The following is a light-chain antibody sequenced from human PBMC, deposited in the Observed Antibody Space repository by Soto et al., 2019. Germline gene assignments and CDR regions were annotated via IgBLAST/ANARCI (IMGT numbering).Light chain of an antibody. V-gene: IGKV1-5*01. J-gene: IGKJ1*01. CDR1: QSISSW. CDR2: DAS. Sequence: DIQMTQSPSTLSASVGDRVTITCRASQSISSWVAWYQQKPGKAPKLLIYDASSLESGVPSRFSGSGSGTDFTLTVSSLQPDDFATYYCQQYNSYSRTFGQGTKVEIK. CDR3: QQYNSYSRT.